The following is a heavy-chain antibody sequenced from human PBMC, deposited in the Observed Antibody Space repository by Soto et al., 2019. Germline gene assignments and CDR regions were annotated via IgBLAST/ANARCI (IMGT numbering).Heavy chain of an antibody. J-gene: IGHJ5*02. CDR2: IYYSGST. CDR1: GGSISSSNW. CDR3: ARVPGP. V-gene: IGHV4-4*02. Sequence: SETLSLTCAVSGGSISSSNWWSWVRQPPGKGLEWIGNIYYSGSTYYSPSLKSRVTISVDRSKNQFSLKLSSVTAADTAVYYCARVPGPWGQGTPVTVSS.